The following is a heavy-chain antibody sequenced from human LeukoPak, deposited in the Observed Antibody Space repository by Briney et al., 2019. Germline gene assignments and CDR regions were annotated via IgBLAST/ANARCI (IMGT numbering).Heavy chain of an antibody. J-gene: IGHJ4*02. D-gene: IGHD3-22*01. Sequence: GGSLRLSCAASGFTFSSYAMSWVRQGPGKGLEWVSSITSSGGATYYADSMKGRFTISMDNSDNTLYLQMNSLRAEDTAVYYCAKDRPNYYGSNGHYYKLNGDCWGQGTLVTVSS. CDR2: ITSSGGAT. CDR3: AKDRPNYYGSNGHYYKLNGDC. CDR1: GFTFSSYA. V-gene: IGHV3-23*01.